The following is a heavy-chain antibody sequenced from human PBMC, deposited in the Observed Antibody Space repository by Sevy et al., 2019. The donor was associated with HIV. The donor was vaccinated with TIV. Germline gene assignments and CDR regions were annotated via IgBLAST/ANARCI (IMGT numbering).Heavy chain of an antibody. D-gene: IGHD3-22*01. J-gene: IGHJ4*02. CDR2: IRSKDYGGAT. V-gene: IGHV3-49*03. Sequence: GGSLRLSCTGSGFTFGDYAMSWFRQAPGMGLEWVGFIRSKDYGGATECAASVKGRFTISRDDSKSIADLQMNSLKTEDTAVYYCTRGYYYDSSGYSDYWGQGTLVTVSS. CDR3: TRGYYYDSSGYSDY. CDR1: GFTFGDYA.